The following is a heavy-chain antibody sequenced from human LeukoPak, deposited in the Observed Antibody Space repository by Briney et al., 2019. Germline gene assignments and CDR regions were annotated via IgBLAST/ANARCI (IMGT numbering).Heavy chain of an antibody. CDR2: INHSGST. J-gene: IGHJ4*02. Sequence: SETLSFTCAVYGVSFSGYYWSWIRQPPGKGLEWIGEINHSGSTNYNPSLKSRVTISVDTSKNQFSLKLSSVTAADTAVYYCARGHDGYGIFGRRVHDYWGQGALVTVSS. V-gene: IGHV4-34*01. CDR3: ARGHDGYGIFGRRVHDY. D-gene: IGHD3-3*01. CDR1: GVSFSGYY.